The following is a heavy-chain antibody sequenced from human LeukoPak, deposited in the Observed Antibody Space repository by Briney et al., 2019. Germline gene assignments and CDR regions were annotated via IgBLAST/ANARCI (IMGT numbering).Heavy chain of an antibody. CDR1: GGTFSSYA. Sequence: SVKVSCKASGGTFSSYAISWVRQAPGRGLEWMGGIIPIFGTADCAQKFQGRVTITADESTSTAYMELSSLRSEDTAVYYCAREGGYDELNWFDPWGQGTLVTVSS. D-gene: IGHD5-12*01. J-gene: IGHJ5*02. CDR2: IIPIFGTA. CDR3: AREGGYDELNWFDP. V-gene: IGHV1-69*13.